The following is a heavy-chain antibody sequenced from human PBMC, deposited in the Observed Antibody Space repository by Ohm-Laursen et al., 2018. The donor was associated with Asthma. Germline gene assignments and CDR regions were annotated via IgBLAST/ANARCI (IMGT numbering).Heavy chain of an antibody. CDR2: IYYSGLT. CDR1: GGSIGSGNNY. V-gene: IGHV4-31*03. D-gene: IGHD3-22*01. J-gene: IGHJ4*02. CDR3: ARGTFYYESTGYYFFDH. Sequence: TLSLTCTVSGGSIGSGNNYWSWIRQHPGKGLEWIGYIYYSGLTYSNPSLRSRVSISVDTSKNQFSLNLTPVTAADTAVYYCARGTFYYESTGYYFFDHWGQGALVTVSS.